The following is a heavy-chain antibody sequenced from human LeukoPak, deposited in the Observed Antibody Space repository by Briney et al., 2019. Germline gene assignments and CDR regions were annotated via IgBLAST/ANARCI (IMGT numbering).Heavy chain of an antibody. Sequence: GGSLRLSCAASGFTFSSYAMSWVRQAPGQGLEWVSAISGSGGSTYYADSVKGRFTISRDNSKTTLYLQMHSLRAEDTAGYYCAKSSSSGWYPYYFDYWGQGTLVTVSS. CDR3: AKSSSSGWYPYYFDY. CDR1: GFTFSSYA. CDR2: ISGSGGST. V-gene: IGHV3-23*01. D-gene: IGHD6-19*01. J-gene: IGHJ4*02.